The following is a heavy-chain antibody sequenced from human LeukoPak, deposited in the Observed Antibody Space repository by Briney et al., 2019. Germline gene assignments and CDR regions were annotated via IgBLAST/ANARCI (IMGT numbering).Heavy chain of an antibody. Sequence: GGSLRLSCTASGFTFGDYAMSWVRQAPGKGLQWVGFIRSKAYGGTPEYAASVKGRFTISRDDSKSIAYLQMNSLKTEDTAVYYCARDPEGGDYDFWSGYLYYFDYWGQGTLVTVSS. V-gene: IGHV3-49*04. CDR2: IRSKAYGGTP. CDR3: ARDPEGGDYDFWSGYLYYFDY. CDR1: GFTFGDYA. J-gene: IGHJ4*02. D-gene: IGHD3-3*01.